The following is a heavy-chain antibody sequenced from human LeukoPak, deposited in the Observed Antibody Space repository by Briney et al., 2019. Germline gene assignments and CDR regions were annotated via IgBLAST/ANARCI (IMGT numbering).Heavy chain of an antibody. CDR2: IYYSGST. J-gene: IGHJ4*02. CDR3: ARQYYDILTGYPYYFDY. V-gene: IGHV4-39*01. CDR1: GGSISNSSYY. D-gene: IGHD3-9*01. Sequence: PSETLSLTCTASGGSISNSSYYWGWIRQPPGKGLEWIGAIYYSGSTYFDPSLKSRVTMSVDTSKNQFSLKLSSVTAADTAVYYCARQYYDILTGYPYYFDYWGQGTLVTVSS.